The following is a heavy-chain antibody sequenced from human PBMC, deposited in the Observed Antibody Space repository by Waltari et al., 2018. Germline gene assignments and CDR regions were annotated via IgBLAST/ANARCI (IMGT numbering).Heavy chain of an antibody. V-gene: IGHV3-74*01. CDR3: ARDRLFDRADYHPMFDY. J-gene: IGHJ4*02. CDR2: SNNDETTT. CDR1: GFIFSRPW. D-gene: IGHD3-16*01. Sequence: EVQLVESGGGLVQPGGSLRLSCAASGFIFSRPWMHWVRQAPGGGLVWVARSNNDETTTNYVDSVKGRFTISRDNAKNTLFLQMNGLRAEDTAVYYCARDRLFDRADYHPMFDYWGRGTLVTVSS.